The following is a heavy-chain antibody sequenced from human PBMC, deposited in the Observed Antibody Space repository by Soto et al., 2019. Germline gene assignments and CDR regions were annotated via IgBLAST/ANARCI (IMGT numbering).Heavy chain of an antibody. Sequence: EVQLLEAGGGLVQTGGSLRLSCAASGVTFSSYAMSWVRQAPGKGLEWVSAISGSGGSTYYADSVKGRFTISRDNSKNTLYLQMNSLRAEDTAVYYCAKFRCSSTSCPYYFDYWGQGTLVTVSS. V-gene: IGHV3-23*01. CDR1: GVTFSSYA. CDR2: ISGSGGST. D-gene: IGHD2-2*01. J-gene: IGHJ4*02. CDR3: AKFRCSSTSCPYYFDY.